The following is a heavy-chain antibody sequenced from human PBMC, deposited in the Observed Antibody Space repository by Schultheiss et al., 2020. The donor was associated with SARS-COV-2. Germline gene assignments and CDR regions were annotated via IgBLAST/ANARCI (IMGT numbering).Heavy chain of an antibody. V-gene: IGHV4-31*01. CDR2: IYYSGST. CDR1: GFSLSSSGMC. Sequence: SGPTLVKPTQTLTLTCSFSGFSLSSSGMCVSWIRQPPGKALEWLGYIYYSGSTYYNPSLKSLVTISVDTSKNQFSLKLSSVTAADTAVYYCATYSSSWSINWFDPWGQGTLVTVSS. CDR3: ATYSSSWSINWFDP. J-gene: IGHJ5*02. D-gene: IGHD6-13*01.